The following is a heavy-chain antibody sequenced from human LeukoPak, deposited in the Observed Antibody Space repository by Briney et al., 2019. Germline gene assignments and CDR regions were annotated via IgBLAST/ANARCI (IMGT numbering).Heavy chain of an antibody. V-gene: IGHV4-61*01. CDR2: IYYSGST. Sequence: SETLSLTCTVSGGSVSSGSYYWSWIRQPPGKGLEWIGYIYYSGSTNYSPSLKSRVTISVDTSKNQFSLKLSSVTAADTAVYYCARDPGYSGYDYWGQGTLVTVSS. J-gene: IGHJ4*02. CDR1: GGSVSSGSYY. CDR3: ARDPGYSGYDY. D-gene: IGHD5-12*01.